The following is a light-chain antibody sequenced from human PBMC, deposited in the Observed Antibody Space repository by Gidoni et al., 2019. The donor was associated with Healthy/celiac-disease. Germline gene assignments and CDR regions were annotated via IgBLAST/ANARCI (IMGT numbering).Light chain of an antibody. J-gene: IGKJ3*01. CDR1: QSVSSY. CDR3: QQRSNWPPIFT. V-gene: IGKV3-11*01. CDR2: DAS. Sequence: EIVLTQSPATLSLSPGERATLSCRASQSVSSYLAWYQQKPGQAPRLLIYDASNRATGIPARFSGSGSGTDFTLTISSLEPEDFAVYYCQQRSNWPPIFTLGPVDQSGYQT.